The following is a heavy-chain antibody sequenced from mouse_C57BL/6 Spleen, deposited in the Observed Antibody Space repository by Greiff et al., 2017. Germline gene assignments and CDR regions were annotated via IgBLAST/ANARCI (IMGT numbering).Heavy chain of an antibody. CDR1: GFTFSDYG. J-gene: IGHJ4*01. Sequence: VQLKESGGGLVKPGGSLKLSCAASGFTFSDYGMHWVRQAPEKGLEWVAYISSGSSTIYYADPVKGRFPISRDNAKNTLFLQMTSLRSEDTAMYYCARRGNYGNYGAMDYWGQGTSVTVSS. CDR3: ARRGNYGNYGAMDY. D-gene: IGHD2-1*01. V-gene: IGHV5-17*01. CDR2: ISSGSSTI.